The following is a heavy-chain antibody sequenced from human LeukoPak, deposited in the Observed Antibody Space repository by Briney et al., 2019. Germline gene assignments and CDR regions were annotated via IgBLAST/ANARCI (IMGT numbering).Heavy chain of an antibody. CDR1: GFTFSHYY. D-gene: IGHD4-17*01. CDR2: ISGSSGYI. V-gene: IGHV3-21*06. J-gene: IGHJ4*02. Sequence: GGSLRLSCAASGFTFSHYYMTWVRQAPGKGLEWVSSISGSSGYIFYADSVKGRFTISRDNAKNSLYLQMNSLRAEDTAVYYCGRDLPTVTSVDYWGQGTLVTVSS. CDR3: GRDLPTVTSVDY.